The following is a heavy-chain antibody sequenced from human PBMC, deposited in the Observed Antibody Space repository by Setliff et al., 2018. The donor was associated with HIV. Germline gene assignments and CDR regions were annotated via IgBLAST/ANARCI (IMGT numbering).Heavy chain of an antibody. J-gene: IGHJ6*02. D-gene: IGHD3-10*01. Sequence: ASVKVSCKASGYTFTGHYLHWVRRAPGQGPEWLGWVNPNSGDAIYAQNFQGRVTMTRDTSINAAYMELRGLRSDDTAVYYCARNFGLSPSGKYYYYYGMDIWGQGTTVTVSS. CDR2: VNPNSGDA. V-gene: IGHV1-2*02. CDR3: ARNFGLSPSGKYYYYYGMDI. CDR1: GYTFTGHY.